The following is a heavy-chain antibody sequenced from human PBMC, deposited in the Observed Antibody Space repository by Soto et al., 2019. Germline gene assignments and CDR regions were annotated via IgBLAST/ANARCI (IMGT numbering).Heavy chain of an antibody. D-gene: IGHD6-19*01. J-gene: IGHJ5*02. Sequence: SETLSLTCGVYAGSLSGYYWSWIRQPPGKGLEWIGEINHSGSTNYNPSLQSRVTISVDTSKNQFSLKLNSVTAADTAVYYCAREGMKWLATKWLDLWGQGTLVTVSS. CDR3: AREGMKWLATKWLDL. V-gene: IGHV4-34*01. CDR2: INHSGST. CDR1: AGSLSGYY.